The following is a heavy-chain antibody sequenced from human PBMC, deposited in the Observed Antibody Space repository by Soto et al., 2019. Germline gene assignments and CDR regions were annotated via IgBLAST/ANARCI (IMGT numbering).Heavy chain of an antibody. J-gene: IGHJ4*02. D-gene: IGHD6-19*01. CDR2: LSGSAGRT. Sequence: EVQLLESGGDLVQPGGSLRLSCAASGFTFSNYAMSWVRQAPGKGLEWVSTLSGSAGRTYYADSVKGRITISRDNSKNTLYLQMNSLRAEDTAVYYCAEGLISAVGKPRFDYWGQGTLVSVSS. CDR3: AEGLISAVGKPRFDY. V-gene: IGHV3-23*01. CDR1: GFTFSNYA.